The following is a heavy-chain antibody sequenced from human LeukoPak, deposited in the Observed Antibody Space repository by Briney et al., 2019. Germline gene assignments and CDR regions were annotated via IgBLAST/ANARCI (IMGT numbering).Heavy chain of an antibody. CDR2: ISSNGGST. J-gene: IGHJ4*02. D-gene: IGHD5-12*01. CDR1: GFTFSSYA. Sequence: PGGSLRLSCEASGFTFSSYAMHWVRQAPGKGLEYVSAISSNGGSTYYANSVKGRFTISRDNSKNTLYLQMGSLRAEDMAVYYCARGEYSGHPPDFDYWGQGTLVTVSS. CDR3: ARGEYSGHPPDFDY. V-gene: IGHV3-64*01.